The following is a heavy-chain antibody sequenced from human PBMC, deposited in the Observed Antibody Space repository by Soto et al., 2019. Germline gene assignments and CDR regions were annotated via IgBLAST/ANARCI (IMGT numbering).Heavy chain of an antibody. V-gene: IGHV3-48*03. CDR3: ARAPSGSYARYFQH. D-gene: IGHD1-26*01. J-gene: IGHJ1*01. CDR1: GFTFSSYE. CDR2: ISSSGSTI. Sequence: VGSLRLSCAASGFTFSSYEMNWVRQAPGKGLEWVSYISSSGSTIYYADSVKGRFTISRDNAKNSLYLQMNSLRAEDTAVYYCARAPSGSYARYFQHWGQGTLVTV.